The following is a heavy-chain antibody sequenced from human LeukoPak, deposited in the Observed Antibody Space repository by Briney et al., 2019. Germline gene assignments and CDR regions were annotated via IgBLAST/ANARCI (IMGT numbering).Heavy chain of an antibody. CDR2: INPNSGGT. J-gene: IGHJ5*02. CDR3: ARVRIAAVNWFDP. V-gene: IGHV1-2*02. D-gene: IGHD6-13*01. CDR1: GYTFTGYY. Sequence: GASVKVSCKASGYTFTGYYMHWVRQAPGQGLEWMGWINPNSGGTNYAQKFQGRVTMTRDTSISTAYMELSRLRSDDTAVYYCARVRIAAVNWFDPWGQGTLVTVSS.